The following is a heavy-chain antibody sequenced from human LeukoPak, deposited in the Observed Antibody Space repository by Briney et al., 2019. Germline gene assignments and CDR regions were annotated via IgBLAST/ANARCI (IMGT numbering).Heavy chain of an antibody. V-gene: IGHV5-51*01. D-gene: IGHD4-17*01. CDR2: IYPGDSDT. CDR1: GYTFATYW. J-gene: IGHJ4*02. CDR3: ASLYDYGDYPVPLTSSLDY. Sequence: GESLKISCKGSGYTFATYWIGWVRQMPGKGLEWMGIIYPGDSDTRYSPSFQGQVTFSADKSISTAYLQWSSLKASDTAMYYCASLYDYGDYPVPLTSSLDYWGQGTLVTVSS.